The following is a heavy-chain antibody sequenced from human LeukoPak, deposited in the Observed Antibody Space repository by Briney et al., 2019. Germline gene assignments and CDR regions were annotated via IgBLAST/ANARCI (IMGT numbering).Heavy chain of an antibody. CDR1: GGSISSGGYS. V-gene: IGHV4-30-2*02. CDR3: AGGDDFWSGYQNRPMDV. CDR2: IYHSGST. J-gene: IGHJ6*02. Sequence: PSQTLSLTCAVSGGSISSGGYSWSWIRQPPGKGLEWIGYIYHSGSTYYNPSLKSRVTISVDRSKNQFSLKLSSVTAADTAVYYCAGGDDFWSGYQNRPMDVWGQGTTVTVSS. D-gene: IGHD3-3*01.